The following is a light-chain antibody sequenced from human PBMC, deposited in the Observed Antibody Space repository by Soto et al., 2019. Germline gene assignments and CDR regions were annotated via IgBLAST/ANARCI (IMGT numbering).Light chain of an antibody. J-gene: IGKJ1*01. Sequence: DIQMTHSPSSLSASVGDRGTITCRASQGIGSWLAWYQQKAGKAPNLLIYGTSSLQTGVPSRFSGSGSGTDFTLTISSLQPEDFATYYCQQAFSFPRTFGQGTKV. V-gene: IGKV1-12*01. CDR1: QGIGSW. CDR2: GTS. CDR3: QQAFSFPRT.